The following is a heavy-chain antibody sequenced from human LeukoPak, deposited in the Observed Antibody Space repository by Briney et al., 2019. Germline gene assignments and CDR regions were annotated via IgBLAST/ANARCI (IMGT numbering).Heavy chain of an antibody. CDR2: IYYSGST. V-gene: IGHV4-30-4*01. Sequence: PSQTLSLTCTVSGGSISSGDYYWSRIRQPPGKGLEWIGYIYYSGSTYYNPSLKGRVTISVDTSKNQFSLKLSSVTAADTAVYYCASLGYDSSGYYLGNWFDPWGQGTLVTVSS. D-gene: IGHD3-22*01. CDR3: ASLGYDSSGYYLGNWFDP. CDR1: GGSISSGDYY. J-gene: IGHJ5*02.